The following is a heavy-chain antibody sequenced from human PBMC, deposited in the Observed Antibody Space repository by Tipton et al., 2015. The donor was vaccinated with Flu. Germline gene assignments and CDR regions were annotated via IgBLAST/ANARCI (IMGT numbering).Heavy chain of an antibody. D-gene: IGHD6-19*01. Sequence: TLSLTCTVSGGSISSYYWSWIRQPPGKGLEWIGYIYYSGSTNYNPSLKSRVTISVDTSKNQFSLKLSSVTAADTAVYYRARDPRIAVAGDHDAFDIWGQGTMVTVSS. CDR1: GGSISSYY. V-gene: IGHV4-59*01. CDR2: IYYSGST. CDR3: ARDPRIAVAGDHDAFDI. J-gene: IGHJ3*02.